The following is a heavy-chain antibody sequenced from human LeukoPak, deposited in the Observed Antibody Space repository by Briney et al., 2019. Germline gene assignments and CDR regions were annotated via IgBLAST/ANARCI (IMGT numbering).Heavy chain of an antibody. CDR2: ISYDGSNK. D-gene: IGHD1-26*01. V-gene: IGHV3-30*18. J-gene: IGHJ4*02. CDR1: GFTFSSYG. Sequence: PGRSLRLSCAASGFTFSSYGMHWVRQAPGKGLEWVAVISYDGSNKYYADSVKGRFTISRDNSKNTLYLQMNSLRAEDTAVYYCAKDLSDRVGSHEIDYWGQGTLVTVSS. CDR3: AKDLSDRVGSHEIDY.